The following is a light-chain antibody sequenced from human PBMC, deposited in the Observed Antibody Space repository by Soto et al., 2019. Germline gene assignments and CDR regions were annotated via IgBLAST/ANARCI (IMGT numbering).Light chain of an antibody. V-gene: IGKV3-20*01. Sequence: ETVLTQSPGTLSLSPGERATLSCRASQTIRNNYLAWYRQKPGQAPRLLIYGASNRATGIADRFSGSGSGTDFTLIISRLEPEDFALYYCQQYAGSPWTFGQGTKVEIK. CDR3: QQYAGSPWT. CDR1: QTIRNNY. J-gene: IGKJ1*01. CDR2: GAS.